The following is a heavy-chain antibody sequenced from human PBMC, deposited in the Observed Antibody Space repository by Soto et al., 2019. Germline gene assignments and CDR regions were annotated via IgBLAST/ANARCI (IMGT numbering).Heavy chain of an antibody. D-gene: IGHD2-15*01. J-gene: IGHJ5*02. CDR1: GYTFTSYA. Sequence: QVQLVQSGAEMKKPGDSEKFSCKASGYTFTSYAMLWVRQAPGQRLEWMGWINAGNGNTKYSQKFQGRVTITRDTSASTAYMELSSLRSEDTAVYYCARSRMIAAPASPWGQGTLVTVSS. V-gene: IGHV1-3*01. CDR3: ARSRMIAAPASP. CDR2: INAGNGNT.